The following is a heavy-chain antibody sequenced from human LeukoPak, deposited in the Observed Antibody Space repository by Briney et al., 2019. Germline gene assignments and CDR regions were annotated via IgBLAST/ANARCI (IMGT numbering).Heavy chain of an antibody. J-gene: IGHJ4*02. CDR3: ATDSRGYSYGHTGGFDY. Sequence: ASVKVSYKVSGYTLTELSMHWVRQAPGKGLEWMGGFDPEDGETIYAQKFQGRVTMTEDTSTDTAYMELSSLRSEDTAVYYCATDSRGYSYGHTGGFDYWGQGTLVTVSS. V-gene: IGHV1-24*01. CDR2: FDPEDGET. CDR1: GYTLTELS. D-gene: IGHD5-18*01.